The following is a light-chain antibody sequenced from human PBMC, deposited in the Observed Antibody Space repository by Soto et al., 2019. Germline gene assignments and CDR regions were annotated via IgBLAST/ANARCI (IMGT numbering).Light chain of an antibody. V-gene: IGKV3-11*01. Sequence: EIVMTQSPATLSLSPGERATLSCRASQSVSNYLAWYQQKPGQAPRLLIYDASNRATGIPARFSGSGSGTDFTLTISSLEPXXXXVYFCQQRSHWPPITFGQGTRLEIK. CDR1: QSVSNY. CDR3: QQRSHWPPIT. CDR2: DAS. J-gene: IGKJ5*01.